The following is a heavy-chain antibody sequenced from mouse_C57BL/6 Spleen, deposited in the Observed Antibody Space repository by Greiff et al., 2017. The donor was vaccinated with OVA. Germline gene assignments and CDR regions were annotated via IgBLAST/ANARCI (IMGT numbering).Heavy chain of an antibody. CDR2: ISDGGSYT. CDR1: GFTFSSYA. J-gene: IGHJ1*03. CDR3: ARVSNWYFDV. V-gene: IGHV5-4*01. Sequence: VQLVESGGGLVKPGGSLKLSCAASGFTFSSYAMSWVRQTPEKRLEWVATISDGGSYTYYPDNVKGRFTISRDNAKNNLYLQMSHLKSEDTAMYYCARVSNWYFDVWGTGTTVTVSS. D-gene: IGHD1-1*01.